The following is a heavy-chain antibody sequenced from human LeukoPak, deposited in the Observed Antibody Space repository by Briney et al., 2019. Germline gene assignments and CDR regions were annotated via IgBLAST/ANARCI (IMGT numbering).Heavy chain of an antibody. Sequence: GESLKISCKGSGYSFTSYWIGWVRQMPGKGLEWMGIIYPGDSDTRYSPSFQGQVTISADKSISTAYLQWSSLKASDTAMYYCARQDYYDSSGYYPHYFQHWGQGTLVTVFS. D-gene: IGHD3-22*01. CDR2: IYPGDSDT. CDR1: GYSFTSYW. V-gene: IGHV5-51*01. CDR3: ARQDYYDSSGYYPHYFQH. J-gene: IGHJ1*01.